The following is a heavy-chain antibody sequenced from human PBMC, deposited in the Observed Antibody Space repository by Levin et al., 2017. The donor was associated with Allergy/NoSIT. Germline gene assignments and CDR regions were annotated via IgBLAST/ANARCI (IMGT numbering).Heavy chain of an antibody. J-gene: IGHJ5*02. CDR1: GGTFSSYA. Sequence: ASVKVSCKASGGTFSSYAISWVRQAPGQGLEWMGGIIPIFGTANYAQKFQGRVTITADESTSTAYMELSSLRSEDTAVYYCARATIINWNYLGGWFDPWGQGTLVTVSS. D-gene: IGHD1-7*01. CDR2: IIPIFGTA. CDR3: ARATIINWNYLGGWFDP. V-gene: IGHV1-69*13.